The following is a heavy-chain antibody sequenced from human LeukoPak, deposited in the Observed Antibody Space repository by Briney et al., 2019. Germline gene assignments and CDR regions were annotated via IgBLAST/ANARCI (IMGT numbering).Heavy chain of an antibody. CDR3: ARLGNDDWFDP. D-gene: IGHD1-1*01. Sequence: SETLSLTCTTSGGSISNYYWSWIRQPPGKGLEWIGYIYYSGSTNYNPALESRVTISVDTSKNQFSLKLSSVIAADTAVYYCARLGNDDWFDPWGQGTLVTVSS. CDR1: GGSISNYY. V-gene: IGHV4-59*08. J-gene: IGHJ5*02. CDR2: IYYSGST.